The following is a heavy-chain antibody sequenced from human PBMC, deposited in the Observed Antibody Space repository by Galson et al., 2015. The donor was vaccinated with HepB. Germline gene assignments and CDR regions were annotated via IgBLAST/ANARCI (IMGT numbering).Heavy chain of an antibody. CDR2: ISSGGTR. D-gene: IGHD6-25*01. Sequence: SLRLSCAASGFIFSRHGMHWVRQAPGKGLEWVSYISSGGTRYYADSVKGRFTISRDNGKKSMYLHMNSPRAEDTAVYFCARNPASYDYYNMDVWGQGTTVTVSS. V-gene: IGHV3-48*01. CDR1: GFIFSRHG. CDR3: ARNPASYDYYNMDV. J-gene: IGHJ6*02.